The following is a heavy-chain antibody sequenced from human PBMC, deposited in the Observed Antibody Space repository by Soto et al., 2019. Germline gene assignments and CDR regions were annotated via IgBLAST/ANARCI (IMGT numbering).Heavy chain of an antibody. CDR1: GYTFTSYY. J-gene: IGHJ6*02. Sequence: ASVKVSCKASGYTFTSYYMHWVRQAPGQGLEWMGIINPSGGSTSYAQKFQGRVTMTRGTSTSTVYMELSSLRSEDTAVYYCARDLKFKGYCSGGSCYNYYYYGMDVWGQGTTVTVSS. CDR3: ARDLKFKGYCSGGSCYNYYYYGMDV. CDR2: INPSGGST. D-gene: IGHD2-15*01. V-gene: IGHV1-46*01.